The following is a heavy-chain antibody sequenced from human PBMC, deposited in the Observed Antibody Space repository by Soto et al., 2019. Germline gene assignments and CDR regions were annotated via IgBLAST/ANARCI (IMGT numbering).Heavy chain of an antibody. CDR3: ARDRVRIAAAGTGVDP. Sequence: GGSLRLSCAASGFTFSSYGMHWVRQAPGKGLEWVAVIWYDGSNKYYADSVKGRFTISRDNSKNTLYLQMNSLRAEDTAVYYCARDRVRIAAAGTGVDPWGQGTLVTVSS. J-gene: IGHJ5*02. CDR2: IWYDGSNK. D-gene: IGHD6-13*01. V-gene: IGHV3-33*01. CDR1: GFTFSSYG.